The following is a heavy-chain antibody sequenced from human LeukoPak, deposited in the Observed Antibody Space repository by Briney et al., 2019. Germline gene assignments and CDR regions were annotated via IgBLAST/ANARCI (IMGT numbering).Heavy chain of an antibody. D-gene: IGHD1-26*01. CDR3: AKGFGSYYSSGVYMAY. V-gene: IGHV3-30*02. CDR1: GFTFSSYG. CDR2: IRYDGSNK. J-gene: IGHJ4*02. Sequence: PGGSLRLSCAASGFTFSSYGMHWVRQAPGKGLEWVAFIRYDGSNKYYADSVKGRFTISRDNSKKTLYLQMKSLRAEDTAVYYCAKGFGSYYSSGVYMAYWGQGTPVTVSS.